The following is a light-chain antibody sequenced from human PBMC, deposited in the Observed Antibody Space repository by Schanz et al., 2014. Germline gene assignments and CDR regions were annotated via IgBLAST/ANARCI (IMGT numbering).Light chain of an antibody. V-gene: IGKV3-15*01. CDR2: GAS. CDR3: QQYGTSPIT. Sequence: EIVMTQSPATLSVSPGERGTLSCRASQSVSSNLAWYQQKPGQAPRLLIYGASTRATGIPARFSGSGSGTDFTLTISSLEPEDFAVYYCQQYGTSPITFGQGTRLEIK. CDR1: QSVSSN. J-gene: IGKJ5*01.